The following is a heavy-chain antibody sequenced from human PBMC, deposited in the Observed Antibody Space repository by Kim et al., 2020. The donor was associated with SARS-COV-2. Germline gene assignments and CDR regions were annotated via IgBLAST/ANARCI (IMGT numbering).Heavy chain of an antibody. Sequence: TNYNPSLKSRVTISVDKSKNQFSLKLSSVTAADTAVYYCARGHVRTAVDYWGQGTLVTVSS. J-gene: IGHJ4*02. V-gene: IGHV4-4*02. CDR2: T. CDR3: ARGHVRTAVDY.